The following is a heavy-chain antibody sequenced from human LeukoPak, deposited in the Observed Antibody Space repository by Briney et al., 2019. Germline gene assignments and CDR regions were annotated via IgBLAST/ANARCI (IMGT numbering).Heavy chain of an antibody. Sequence: GGSLRLSCAASGFTFSYVWMSWVRQAPGKGLEWVGRIKNKADDGTTDYAAPVKGRFTISRDDSKNTLYLQMDSLKTEDTAVYYCFRHLVVPGAGADYWGQGTLVTVSS. CDR2: IKNKADDGTT. D-gene: IGHD2-15*01. CDR3: FRHLVVPGAGADY. CDR1: GFTFSYVW. J-gene: IGHJ4*02. V-gene: IGHV3-15*01.